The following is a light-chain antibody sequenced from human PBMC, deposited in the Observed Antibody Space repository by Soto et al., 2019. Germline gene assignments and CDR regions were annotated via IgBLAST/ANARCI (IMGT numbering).Light chain of an antibody. V-gene: IGKV3-20*01. CDR2: GAS. CDR1: QRVSSGY. CDR3: QQYASSPPWT. J-gene: IGKJ1*01. Sequence: EIVLTQSPGTLSLSPGERATLSCRASQRVSSGYLGWYQQRPGQAPRLLLYGASNRAAGIPDRFSGRGSEKDFPRTISRLDPEDFAVYSCQQYASSPPWTFGQGTKVAIK.